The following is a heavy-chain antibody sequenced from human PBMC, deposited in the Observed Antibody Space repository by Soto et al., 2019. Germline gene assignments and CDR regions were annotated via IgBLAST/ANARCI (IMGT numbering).Heavy chain of an antibody. CDR2: ISASGDT. V-gene: IGHV3-23*01. CDR3: AKDWALGGPQHY. J-gene: IGHJ4*02. Sequence: EVQLLESGGGLVQPGGSLILSCAASGFTFNNYAMSWVGQSPTKGLEWVSGISASGDTYYADSVRGRFTISRDNSKNKMSIQMNTPRVEDTAICYCAKDWALGGPQHYWGQGPLVTVSS. CDR1: GFTFNNYA. D-gene: IGHD3-16*01.